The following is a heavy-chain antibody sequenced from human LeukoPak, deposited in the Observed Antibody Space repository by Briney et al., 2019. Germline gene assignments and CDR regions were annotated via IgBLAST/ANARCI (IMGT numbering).Heavy chain of an antibody. Sequence: GGSLRLSCAASGLTFSNFPMHWVRQAPGKGLEWVALIQDDGATTNYVDSVRGRFTVSRDNSKSTVYLQMNSLKPDDTAVYYCATQSITLVVVISPFDYWGQGTLVTVSS. V-gene: IGHV3-30*02. J-gene: IGHJ4*02. CDR2: IQDDGATT. CDR3: ATQSITLVVVISPFDY. CDR1: GLTFSNFP. D-gene: IGHD3-22*01.